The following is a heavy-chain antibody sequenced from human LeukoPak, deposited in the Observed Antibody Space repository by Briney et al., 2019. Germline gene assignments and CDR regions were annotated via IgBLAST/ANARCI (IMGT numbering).Heavy chain of an antibody. CDR1: GYTFTSYG. D-gene: IGHD3-3*01. CDR2: ISAYNGNT. Sequence: ASVTVSCKASGYTFTSYGISWVRHPPGQGLEWMGWISAYNGNTNYAQMIQGRVTMTTDTSTSTAYVELRSRRSDDTAVYYCARDPMEWLLDNWLDPWGQGTLVTVSS. CDR3: ARDPMEWLLDNWLDP. V-gene: IGHV1-18*01. J-gene: IGHJ5*02.